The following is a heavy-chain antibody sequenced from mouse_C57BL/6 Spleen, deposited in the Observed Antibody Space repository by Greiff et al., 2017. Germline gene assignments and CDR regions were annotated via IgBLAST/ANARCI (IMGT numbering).Heavy chain of an antibody. V-gene: IGHV10-3*01. Sequence: VTLVESGGGLVQPKGSLKLSCAASGFTFNTSAMHWVRQAPGKGLEWVARIRSKSSNYATYYADSVKDRFTISRDDSQSMLYLQMNNLKTEDTAMYYCVRSDYYGSSYRYAMDYWGQGTSVTVSS. J-gene: IGHJ4*01. CDR2: IRSKSSNYAT. D-gene: IGHD1-1*01. CDR3: VRSDYYGSSYRYAMDY. CDR1: GFTFNTSA.